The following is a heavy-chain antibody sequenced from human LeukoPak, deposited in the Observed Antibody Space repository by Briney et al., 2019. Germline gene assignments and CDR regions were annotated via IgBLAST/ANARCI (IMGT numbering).Heavy chain of an antibody. CDR1: GYSFTSHY. V-gene: IGHV1-46*01. Sequence: ASVKVSCKASGYSFTSHYMHWVRQAPGQGLEWMGLINPRGTSTIYAEKFQGTVTMTEDTSTDTAYMELSSLRSEDTAVYYCATKTQYSSGWYPYWGQGTLVTVSS. CDR2: INPRGTST. J-gene: IGHJ4*02. D-gene: IGHD6-19*01. CDR3: ATKTQYSSGWYPY.